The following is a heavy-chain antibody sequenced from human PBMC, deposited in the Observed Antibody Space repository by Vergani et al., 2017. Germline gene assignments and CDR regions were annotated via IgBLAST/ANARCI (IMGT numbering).Heavy chain of an antibody. D-gene: IGHD3-10*01. CDR1: GGSFSGYY. Sequence: QVQLQQWGAGLLKPSETLSLTCAVYGGSFSGYYWSWIRQPPGKGLEWIGEINHSGSTNYNPSLKSRVTISVDTSKNQFSLKLSSVTAADTAVYYCARGTRRGGGDCWGQGTLVTVSS. CDR3: ARGTRRGGGDC. CDR2: INHSGST. J-gene: IGHJ4*02. V-gene: IGHV4-34*01.